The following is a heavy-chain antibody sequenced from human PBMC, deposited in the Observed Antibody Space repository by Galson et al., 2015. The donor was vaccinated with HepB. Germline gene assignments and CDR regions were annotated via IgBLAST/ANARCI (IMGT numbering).Heavy chain of an antibody. D-gene: IGHD5-24*01. CDR2: IIPILGIA. J-gene: IGHJ2*01. Sequence: SVKVSCKASGGTFSSYAISWVRQAPGQGLEWMGRIIPILGIANYAQKFQGRVTITADKSTSTAYMELSSLRSEDTAVYYCARDKIVDGYMFPLYWYFDLWGRGTLVTVSS. V-gene: IGHV1-69*04. CDR3: ARDKIVDGYMFPLYWYFDL. CDR1: GGTFSSYA.